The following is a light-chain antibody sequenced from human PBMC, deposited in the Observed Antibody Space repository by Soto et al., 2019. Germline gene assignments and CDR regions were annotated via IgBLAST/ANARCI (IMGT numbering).Light chain of an antibody. V-gene: IGLV1-47*02. J-gene: IGLJ1*01. CDR2: TND. Sequence: QSVLTQPPSASGTPGQRVTISCSGSSSNIGINYVYWYQQRPGTAPKLLIYTNDQRPSGVPDRLSGSKSGTSASLAISGLRSEDEGDYYCAVWDDSLSAYVFGTGTKLTVL. CDR1: SSNIGINY. CDR3: AVWDDSLSAYV.